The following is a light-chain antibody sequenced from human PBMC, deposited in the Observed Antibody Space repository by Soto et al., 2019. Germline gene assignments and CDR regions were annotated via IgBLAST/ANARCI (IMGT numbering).Light chain of an antibody. Sequence: QLVLTQSPSASASLGASVKLTCTLSSGHSSYAIAWHQQQPEKGPRYLMKLSSDGSHCKGDGIPDRFSGSSSGAERYLTISSLQSEVEADYYCQTWDTGARVVFGGGTKLTVL. CDR3: QTWDTGARVV. CDR2: LSSDGSH. CDR1: SGHSSYA. J-gene: IGLJ2*01. V-gene: IGLV4-69*01.